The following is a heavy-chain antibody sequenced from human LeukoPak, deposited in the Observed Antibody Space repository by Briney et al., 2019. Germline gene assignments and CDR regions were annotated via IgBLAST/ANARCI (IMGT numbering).Heavy chain of an antibody. CDR2: MNPNSGNT. CDR3: ARSIAARRRRFSAFDI. J-gene: IGHJ3*02. D-gene: IGHD6-6*01. Sequence: GASVKVSCKASGYTFTSYDINWVRQATGQGLEWIGWMNPNSGNTGYAQKFQGRVTMTRNTSISTAYMELSSPRSEDTAVYYCARSIAARRRRFSAFDIWGQGTMVTSLQ. V-gene: IGHV1-8*01. CDR1: GYTFTSYD.